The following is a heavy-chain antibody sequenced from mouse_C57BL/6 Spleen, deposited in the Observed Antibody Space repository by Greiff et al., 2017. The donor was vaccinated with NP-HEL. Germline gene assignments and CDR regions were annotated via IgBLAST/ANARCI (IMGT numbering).Heavy chain of an antibody. CDR1: GYTFTSYW. V-gene: IGHV1-7*01. J-gene: IGHJ3*01. D-gene: IGHD2-3*01. Sequence: VQLQQSGAELAKPGASVKLSCKASGYTFTSYWMHWVKQRPGQGLEWIGYINPSSGYTKYNQKFKVKATLTADKSSSTAYMQLSSLTYEDSAVYYCAREGNGYFSWFAYWGQGTLVTVSA. CDR2: INPSSGYT. CDR3: AREGNGYFSWFAY.